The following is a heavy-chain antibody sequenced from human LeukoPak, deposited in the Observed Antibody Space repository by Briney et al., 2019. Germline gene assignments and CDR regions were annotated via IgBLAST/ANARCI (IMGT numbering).Heavy chain of an antibody. D-gene: IGHD3-10*01. CDR1: GYTFTNYC. Sequence: ASVKVSCKASGYTFTNYCIIWVRHAPGQGLEWMGWISAYNGNTNYAHNVQGRVTMTTDTSTSPAYMALRSLRSDDTAVYYCASARAHMVRGLVYYYYGMDVWGQGATVTVSS. J-gene: IGHJ6*02. CDR2: ISAYNGNT. V-gene: IGHV1-18*01. CDR3: ASARAHMVRGLVYYYYGMDV.